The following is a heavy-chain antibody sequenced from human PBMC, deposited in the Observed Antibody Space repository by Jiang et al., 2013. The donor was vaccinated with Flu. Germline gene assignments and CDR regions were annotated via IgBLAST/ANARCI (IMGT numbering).Heavy chain of an antibody. J-gene: IGHJ4*02. Sequence: PGESLKISCKGSGYSFTSYWIGWVRQMPGKGLEWMGIIYPGDSDTRYSPSFQGQVTISADKSISTAYLQWSSLKASDTAMYYCARLGGPSSGYYNFDYWGQGTLVTVSS. CDR2: IYPGDSDT. V-gene: IGHV5-51*01. CDR1: GYSFTSYW. CDR3: ARLGGPSSGYYNFDY. D-gene: IGHD3-22*01.